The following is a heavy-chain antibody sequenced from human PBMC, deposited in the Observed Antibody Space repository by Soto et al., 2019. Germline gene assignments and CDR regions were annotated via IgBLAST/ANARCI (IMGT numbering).Heavy chain of an antibody. D-gene: IGHD6-6*01. Sequence: QLQLQESGPGLVKPSETLSLTCTVSGGSISSSSYYWGWIRQPPGKGLEWIGSIYYSGSTYYNPSLKSRLTISVDTSKNQFSLKLSSVTAADTAVYYCARRPTSIAARRTYYFDYWGQVTLVTVSS. CDR2: IYYSGST. V-gene: IGHV4-39*01. J-gene: IGHJ4*02. CDR1: GGSISSSSYY. CDR3: ARRPTSIAARRTYYFDY.